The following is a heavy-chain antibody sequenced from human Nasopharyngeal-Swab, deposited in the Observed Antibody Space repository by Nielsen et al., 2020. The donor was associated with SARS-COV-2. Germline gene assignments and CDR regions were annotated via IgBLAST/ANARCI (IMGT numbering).Heavy chain of an antibody. CDR1: VGSNSSCY. Sequence: SETLSLTCTVSVGSNSSCYWSWLRQPPGKGLEWIRYIYYSGSTNYNPSLKRRVTISVDTSKNQFSLKLSSVTAADTAVYYCARDPSPVAGPDYWGQGTLVTVSS. CDR3: ARDPSPVAGPDY. CDR2: IYYSGST. V-gene: IGHV4-59*01. J-gene: IGHJ4*02. D-gene: IGHD6-19*01.